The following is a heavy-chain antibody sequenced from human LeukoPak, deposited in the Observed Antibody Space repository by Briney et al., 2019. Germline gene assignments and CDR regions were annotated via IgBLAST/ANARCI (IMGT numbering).Heavy chain of an antibody. D-gene: IGHD1-26*01. CDR3: TTDVRYSGSYPAGY. J-gene: IGHJ4*02. Sequence: GESLRLSCAASGFTFSNAWMNWVRQAPGKGLEWVGRIKSKTDGGTTDYAAPVKGRFTISRDDSKNTLYLQMNSLKTEDTAVYYCTTDVRYSGSYPAGYWGQGTLVTVSS. CDR2: IKSKTDGGTT. V-gene: IGHV3-15*07. CDR1: GFTFSNAW.